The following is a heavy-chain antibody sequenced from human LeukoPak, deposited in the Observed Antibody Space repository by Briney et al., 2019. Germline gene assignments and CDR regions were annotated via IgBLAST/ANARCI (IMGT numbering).Heavy chain of an antibody. CDR2: INSDGSST. D-gene: IGHD1-1*01. J-gene: IGHJ1*01. Sequence: PGGSLRLSCAASGFTFSSYWMHWVRQAPGKGLVWVSRINSDGSSTSYADSVKGRFTISRDNSKNTVYLQMNSLRAEDTAVYYCAKVEDDFGEQHWGQGTLVIVSS. V-gene: IGHV3-74*01. CDR3: AKVEDDFGEQH. CDR1: GFTFSSYW.